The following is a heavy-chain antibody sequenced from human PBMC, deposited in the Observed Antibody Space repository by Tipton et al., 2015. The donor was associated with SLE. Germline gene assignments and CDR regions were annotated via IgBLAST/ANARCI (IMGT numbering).Heavy chain of an antibody. D-gene: IGHD6-13*01. CDR3: ARRRGSSWYEDYFDY. CDR2: IYNSGST. Sequence: TLSLTCTVSGVSISSHYWTWIRQPPRKGLEWIGYIYNSGSTNYNPSLESRVTMSVDTSKNQFSLKLSSVTAADTAVYYCARRRGSSWYEDYFDYWGQGTLVTVSS. J-gene: IGHJ4*02. V-gene: IGHV4-59*11. CDR1: GVSISSHY.